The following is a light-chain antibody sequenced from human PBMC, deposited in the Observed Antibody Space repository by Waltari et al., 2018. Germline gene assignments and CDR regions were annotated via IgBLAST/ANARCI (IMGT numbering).Light chain of an antibody. Sequence: QSVLTQPHSVSGTPGQRVTISCSGSNSNIGGNSVNWYQQLPGTAPKCLIHNDNPGPSGVPDRFSASKSGTSSSLAITGLQSEDDAYYYCAVWDDSLGGVFGGGTKLTVL. J-gene: IGLJ3*02. V-gene: IGLV1-44*01. CDR1: NSNIGGNS. CDR2: NDN. CDR3: AVWDDSLGGV.